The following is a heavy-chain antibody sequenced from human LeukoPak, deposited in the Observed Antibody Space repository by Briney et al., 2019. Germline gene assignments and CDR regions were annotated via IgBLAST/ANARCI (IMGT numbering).Heavy chain of an antibody. V-gene: IGHV3-64*01. CDR2: ISSNGGST. D-gene: IGHD3-3*01. Sequence: PGGSLRLSCAAAGFTFSSYAMHWVRQAPGKGLEYVSAISSNGGSTYYANSVKGRFTISRDNSKNTLYLQMGSLRAEDMAVYYCARDLTYDFWSGYSPDVWGKGTTVTVSS. CDR1: GFTFSSYA. CDR3: ARDLTYDFWSGYSPDV. J-gene: IGHJ6*04.